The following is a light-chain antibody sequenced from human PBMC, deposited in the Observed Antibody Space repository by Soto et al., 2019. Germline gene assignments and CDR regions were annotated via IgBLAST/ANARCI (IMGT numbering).Light chain of an antibody. Sequence: EIGMTQSPATLSVSQAERATLSYWASQSIGSNLAWYQQKPGQAPRLVIYASSIRASDFPARFSGSGSGTEFTLTISGLQSDDFAVYFCQQYNKWPPWPFGHGTNV. J-gene: IGKJ1*01. CDR1: QSIGSN. CDR2: ASS. V-gene: IGKV3-15*01. CDR3: QQYNKWPPWP.